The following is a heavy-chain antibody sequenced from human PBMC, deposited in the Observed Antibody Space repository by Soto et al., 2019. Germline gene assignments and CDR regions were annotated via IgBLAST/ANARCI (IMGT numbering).Heavy chain of an antibody. V-gene: IGHV3-7*04. Sequence: EVQLVESGGDLVQPGGSLRLSCSASGFTFSYYWMTWVRQAPGKGLEWVANLNQDGSAKYYVDSVKGRFTISGDNAKNSLYLQMNSLRGEATAVDYCARDVWRDFDYGGQGTVVPVSS. J-gene: IGHJ4*02. CDR3: ARDVWRDFDY. CDR1: GFTFSYYW. CDR2: LNQDGSAK. D-gene: IGHD3-16*01.